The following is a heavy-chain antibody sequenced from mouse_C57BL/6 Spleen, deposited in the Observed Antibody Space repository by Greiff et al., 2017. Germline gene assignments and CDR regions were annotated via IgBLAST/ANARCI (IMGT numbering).Heavy chain of an antibody. V-gene: IGHV5-4*01. D-gene: IGHD2-3*01. CDR2: ISDGGSYT. Sequence: EVKLQESGGGLVKPGGSLKLSCAASGFTFSSYAMSWVRQTPEKRLEWVATISDGGSYTYYPDNVKGRFTISRDNAKNNLYLQMSHLKSEDTAMYYCARDVYDGYYRYFAVWGTGTTVTVSS. CDR3: ARDVYDGYYRYFAV. CDR1: GFTFSSYA. J-gene: IGHJ1*03.